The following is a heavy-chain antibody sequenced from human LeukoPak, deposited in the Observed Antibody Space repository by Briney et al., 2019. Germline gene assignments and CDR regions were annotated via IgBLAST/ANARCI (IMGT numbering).Heavy chain of an antibody. CDR2: IYYSGST. J-gene: IGHJ5*02. CDR3: ARRPYYYGSGSYYGSPYNWFDP. V-gene: IGHV4-39*01. D-gene: IGHD3-10*01. Sequence: SETLSLTCTVSGGSISSSSYYWGWIRQPPGKGLEWIGSIYYSGSTYYNPSLKSRVTISVDTSKNQFSLKLSSVTAADTAVYYCARRPYYYGSGSYYGSPYNWFDPWGQGTLVTVSS. CDR1: GGSISSSSYY.